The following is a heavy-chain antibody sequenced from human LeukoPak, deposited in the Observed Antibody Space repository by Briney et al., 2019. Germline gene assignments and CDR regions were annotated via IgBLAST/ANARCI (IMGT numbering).Heavy chain of an antibody. CDR2: INPNSGAT. CDR3: ARGGSSSCDY. D-gene: IGHD6-13*01. J-gene: IGHJ4*02. Sequence: ASVKVSCKASGYTFSGYYLHWVRQAPGQGLEWMAWINPNSGATDYAQKFKGRVTMSRDKYTATVYMEVSGLTSDDTAVYYCARGGSSSCDYWGQGTQVTVSS. CDR1: GYTFSGYY. V-gene: IGHV1-2*02.